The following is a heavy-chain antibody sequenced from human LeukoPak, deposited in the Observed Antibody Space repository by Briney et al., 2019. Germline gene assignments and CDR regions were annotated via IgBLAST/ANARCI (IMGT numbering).Heavy chain of an antibody. CDR3: AKGMGRFGELSFFDY. V-gene: IGHV3-23*01. CDR1: GFTFSSYA. Sequence: PGGSLRLSCAASGFTFSSYAMSWARQAPGKGLEWVSAISGSGGSTYYADSVKGRFTISRDNSKNTLYLQMNSLRAEDTAVYYCAKGMGRFGELSFFDYWGQGTLVTVSS. CDR2: ISGSGGST. D-gene: IGHD3-10*01. J-gene: IGHJ4*02.